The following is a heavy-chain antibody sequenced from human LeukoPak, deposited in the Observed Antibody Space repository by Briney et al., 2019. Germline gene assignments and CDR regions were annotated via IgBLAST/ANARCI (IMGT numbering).Heavy chain of an antibody. CDR1: GFTFSSYA. V-gene: IGHV3-23*01. CDR2: ISGSGGST. J-gene: IGHJ4*02. Sequence: GGSLRLSCAASGFTFSSYAMSWVRQAPGKGLEWVSAISGSGGSTYYADSVKGRFTISRDNSENTLYLQMNSLRAEDTVVYYCANHITSSSWSRIDYWGQGTLVTVSS. D-gene: IGHD6-13*01. CDR3: ANHITSSSWSRIDY.